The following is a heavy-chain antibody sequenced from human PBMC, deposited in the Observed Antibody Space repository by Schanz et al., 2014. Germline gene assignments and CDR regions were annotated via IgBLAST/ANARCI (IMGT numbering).Heavy chain of an antibody. J-gene: IGHJ6*02. CDR2: ISRSSSTI. V-gene: IGHV3-48*01. CDR3: AKDDTQVNGMDV. Sequence: EVQLVESGGGLVKPGGSLRLSCAASGFSISFHWMSWVRQASGKGLEWVSYISRSSSTIYYADSVRGRFTISRDNAKNSLYLQMNSLRVEDTAVYYCAKDDTQVNGMDVWGQGTTVTVSS. CDR1: GFSISFHW.